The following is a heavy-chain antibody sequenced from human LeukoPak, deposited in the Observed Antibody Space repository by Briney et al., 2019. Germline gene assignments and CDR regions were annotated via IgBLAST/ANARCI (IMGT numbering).Heavy chain of an antibody. V-gene: IGHV3-30*02. CDR3: AKESSADFWSGYSYFDY. CDR2: IRYDGTIK. J-gene: IGHJ4*02. D-gene: IGHD3-3*01. Sequence: GGSLRLSCAASGFTFSDYGMHWVRQAPGKGLEWVAFIRYDGTIKYYADSVKGRFTISRDNSKNTVYLQMNSLRAADTAVCSCAKESSADFWSGYSYFDYWGQGTLVTVSS. CDR1: GFTFSDYG.